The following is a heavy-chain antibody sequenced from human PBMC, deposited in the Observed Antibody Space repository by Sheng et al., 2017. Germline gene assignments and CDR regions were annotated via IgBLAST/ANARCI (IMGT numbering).Heavy chain of an antibody. D-gene: IGHD1-26*01. CDR3: ARDRSGSYYWDY. CDR2: IYTSGST. V-gene: IGHV4-61*02. CDR1: GGSISSGSYY. Sequence: QVQLQESGPGLVKPSQTLSLTCTVSGGSISSGSYYWSWIRQPAGKGLEWIGRIYTSGSTNYNPSLKSRVTISVDTSKNQFSLKLSSVTAADTAVYYCARDRSGSYYWDYWGQGTLVTVSS. J-gene: IGHJ4*02.